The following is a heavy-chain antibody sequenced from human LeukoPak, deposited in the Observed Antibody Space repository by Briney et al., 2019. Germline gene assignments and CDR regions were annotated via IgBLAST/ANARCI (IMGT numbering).Heavy chain of an antibody. CDR2: INPRGGST. Sequence: ASVTVSCKASGYIFTTYYMHWLRQAPGQGPEWMGIINPRGGSTDYAQKFQDRVTMTSDTSTSTVYMELNSLRSEDTAVYFCARVGVTAATADYWGQGTLVTVPS. V-gene: IGHV1-46*01. J-gene: IGHJ4*02. CDR3: ARVGVTAATADY. D-gene: IGHD6-25*01. CDR1: GYIFTTYY.